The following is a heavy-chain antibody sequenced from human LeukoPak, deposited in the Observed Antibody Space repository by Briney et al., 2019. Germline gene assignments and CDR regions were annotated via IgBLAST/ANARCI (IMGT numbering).Heavy chain of an antibody. J-gene: IGHJ4*02. Sequence: PGGSLRLSCAASGFTFSSYGTSWVRQAPGKGLEWVSAISGSGGSTYYADSVKGRFTISRDNSKNTLYLQMNSLRAEDTAVYYCARPIWFGESPYFDYWGQGTLVTVSS. V-gene: IGHV3-23*01. CDR3: ARPIWFGESPYFDY. CDR1: GFTFSSYG. D-gene: IGHD3-10*01. CDR2: ISGSGGST.